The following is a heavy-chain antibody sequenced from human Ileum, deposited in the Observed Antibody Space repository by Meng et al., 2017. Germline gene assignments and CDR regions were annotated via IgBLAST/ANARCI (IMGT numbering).Heavy chain of an antibody. V-gene: IGHV3-11*04. CDR1: GFTFSDYY. D-gene: IGHD5-12*01. CDR3: ATEYHSGHEH. J-gene: IGHJ4*02. CDR2: IPNSGSPT. Sequence: GESLKISCAASGFTFSDYYMSWIRQAPGKGLEWVSKIPNSGSPTYYADSVKGRFTISRDNGKNSVYLQMNSLRAEDTALYYCATEYHSGHEHWGLGTLVTVSS.